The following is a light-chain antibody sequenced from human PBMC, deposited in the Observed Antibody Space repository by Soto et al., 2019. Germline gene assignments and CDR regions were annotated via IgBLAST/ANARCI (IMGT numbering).Light chain of an antibody. CDR3: CSYAGSSTFPV. CDR1: SSDVGSYDL. CDR2: EGS. Sequence: QSALTQPASVSGSPGQSITISCTGTSSDVGSYDLVSWYQQYPGKAPKLMIYEGSKRPSGVSNRFSGSRSGNTASLTISGLQAEDEADYYCCSYAGSSTFPVFGGGTKLTVL. V-gene: IGLV2-23*03. J-gene: IGLJ3*02.